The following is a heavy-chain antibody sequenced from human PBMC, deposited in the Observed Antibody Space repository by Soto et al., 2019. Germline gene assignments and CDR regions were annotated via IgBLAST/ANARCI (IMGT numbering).Heavy chain of an antibody. CDR1: AFKFSDYY. CDR3: ARAPDCGEGSCYRHFDL. J-gene: IGHJ4*02. V-gene: IGHV3-11*01. CDR2: ISGSGDVI. Sequence: PGGSLRLSCAASAFKFSDYYMSWVRQAPGKGLEWVSYISGSGDVIYYADSVEGRFTISRDNDKKSVHLQMDTLRAEDTALYYCARAPDCGEGSCYRHFDLWGQGTRVTVSS. D-gene: IGHD2-15*01.